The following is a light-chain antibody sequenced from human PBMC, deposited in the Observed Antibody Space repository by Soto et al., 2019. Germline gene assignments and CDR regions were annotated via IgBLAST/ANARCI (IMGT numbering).Light chain of an antibody. CDR1: QTVSNYH. CDR2: GVS. Sequence: EIVLTQSPGTLSLSPGDTATLSCRASQTVSNYHLAWYQQKPGHAPRLLIYGVSSRDTGIPDRFTGSGSGTDFTLTITRLEPEDFPVYYCQQYGGSPPRFSFGPGTKVDIK. V-gene: IGKV3-20*01. CDR3: QQYGGSPPRFS. J-gene: IGKJ3*01.